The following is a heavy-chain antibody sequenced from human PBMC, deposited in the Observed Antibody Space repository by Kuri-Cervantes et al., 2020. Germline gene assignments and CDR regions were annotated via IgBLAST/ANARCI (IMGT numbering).Heavy chain of an antibody. J-gene: IGHJ4*02. V-gene: IGHV1-2*04. D-gene: IGHD3-3*01. CDR3: ARGADHNFWNAYEYYFDN. CDR1: GYTFTGYY. Sequence: ASVKVSCKASGYTFTGYYMHWVRQAPGQGLEWMGWINPNTGDTDYAQKFQGWVTMTRDTSVSTAYMELGRLRSDDTAVYYCARGADHNFWNAYEYYFDNWGQGTLVTVSS. CDR2: INPNTGDT.